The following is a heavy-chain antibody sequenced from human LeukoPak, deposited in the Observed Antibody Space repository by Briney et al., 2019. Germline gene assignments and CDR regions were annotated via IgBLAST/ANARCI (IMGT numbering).Heavy chain of an antibody. Sequence: ASVKVSCKASGYTFTSYYMHWVRQAPGQGLEWMGIINPSGGSTSYAQKFQGRVTMTRDTSTSTAYMELSSLRSEDTAVYYCARDSSSSGYYYYYMDVWGKGTTVTVSS. CDR1: GYTFTSYY. V-gene: IGHV1-46*01. J-gene: IGHJ6*03. CDR2: INPSGGST. D-gene: IGHD6-6*01. CDR3: ARDSSSSGYYYYYMDV.